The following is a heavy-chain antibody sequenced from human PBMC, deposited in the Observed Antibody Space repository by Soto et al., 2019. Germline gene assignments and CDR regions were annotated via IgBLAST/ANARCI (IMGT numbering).Heavy chain of an antibody. CDR1: GYTFTSYG. CDR2: ISAYNGNT. V-gene: IGHV1-18*04. CDR3: ARKRITIFGVVIKGDDP. D-gene: IGHD3-3*01. Sequence: ASVKVSCKASGYTFTSYGISWVRQAPGQGLEWMGWISAYNGNTNYAQKLQGRVTMTTDTSTSTAYMELRSLRSDDTAVYYCARKRITIFGVVIKGDDPWGQGTMVTVP. J-gene: IGHJ5*02.